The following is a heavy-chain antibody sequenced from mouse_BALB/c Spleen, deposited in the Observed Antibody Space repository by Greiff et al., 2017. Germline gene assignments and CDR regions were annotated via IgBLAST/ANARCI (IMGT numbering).Heavy chain of an antibody. V-gene: IGHV5-9-4*01. J-gene: IGHJ2*01. Sequence: EVHLVESGGGLVKPGGSLKLSCAASGFTFSSYAMSWVRQSPEKRLEWVAEISSGGSYTYYPDTVTGRFTISRDNAKNTLYLEMSSLRSEDTAMYYCARDTATRYFDYWGQGTTLTVSS. D-gene: IGHD1-2*01. CDR2: ISSGGSYT. CDR1: GFTFSSYA. CDR3: ARDTATRYFDY.